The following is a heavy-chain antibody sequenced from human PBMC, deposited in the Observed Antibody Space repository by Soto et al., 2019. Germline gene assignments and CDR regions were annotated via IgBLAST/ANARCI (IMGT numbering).Heavy chain of an antibody. V-gene: IGHV1-24*01. Sequence: ASVKVPCKVSGYTLTELSMHWVRQAPGKGLEWMGGFDPEDGETIYAQKFQGRVTMTEDTSTDTAYMELSSLRSEDTAVYYCAREEGSGNSALYDYWGQGTLVTVSS. D-gene: IGHD4-4*01. CDR2: FDPEDGET. J-gene: IGHJ4*02. CDR1: GYTLTELS. CDR3: AREEGSGNSALYDY.